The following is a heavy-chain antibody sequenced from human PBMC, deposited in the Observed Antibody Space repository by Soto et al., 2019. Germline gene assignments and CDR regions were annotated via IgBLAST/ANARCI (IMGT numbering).Heavy chain of an antibody. J-gene: IGHJ4*02. Sequence: PGGSLRLSCAASGFTFSDYYMSWIRQAPGKGLEWVSYISSSGSTIYYADSVKGRFTISRDNAKNSLYLQMNSLRAEDTAVYYCARDPYHAPRFNAVHPTPDYGGYFDYWGQGTLVTVSS. CDR1: GFTFSDYY. V-gene: IGHV3-11*01. D-gene: IGHD4-17*01. CDR2: ISSSGSTI. CDR3: ARDPYHAPRFNAVHPTPDYGGYFDY.